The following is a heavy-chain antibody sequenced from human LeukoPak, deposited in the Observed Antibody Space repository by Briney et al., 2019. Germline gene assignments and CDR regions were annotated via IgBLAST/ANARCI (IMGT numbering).Heavy chain of an antibody. CDR1: GFTVSSNY. D-gene: IGHD3-22*01. CDR2: IYSGGST. J-gene: IGHJ4*02. V-gene: IGHV3-53*01. CDR3: ARDGTGYYGSSGYYYFDY. Sequence: GGSLRLSCAASGFTVSSNYMSWVRQAPGKGLEWVSVIYSGGSTYYADSVKGRFTISRDNSKNTLYLQMNSLRAEDTAVYYCARDGTGYYGSSGYYYFDYWGQGTPVTVSS.